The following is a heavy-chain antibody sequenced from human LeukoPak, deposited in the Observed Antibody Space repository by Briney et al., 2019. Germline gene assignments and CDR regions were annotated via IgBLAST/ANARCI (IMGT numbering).Heavy chain of an antibody. D-gene: IGHD1-1*01. J-gene: IGHJ4*02. CDR2: ISMNVQTT. CDR1: GFTFTSHV. Sequence: GGSLRLSCSVSGFTFTSHVMHWFRQAPGKGLQYVSGISMNVQTTYYAGSVKGRFTISRDNSKNTVYVQMNSLTPEDTALYYCVREGLERRTNFDYWGQGTLVSVSS. V-gene: IGHV3-64*05. CDR3: VREGLERRTNFDY.